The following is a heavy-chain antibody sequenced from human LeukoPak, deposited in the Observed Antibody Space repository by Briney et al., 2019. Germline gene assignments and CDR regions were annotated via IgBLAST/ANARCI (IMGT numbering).Heavy chain of an antibody. CDR2: INGSSSDT. D-gene: IGHD2-15*01. CDR3: ARRGTTYCTVDSCHPNWFDP. Sequence: GGSLRLSCAASGFTFSDYYITWIRQAPGRGLEWISYINGSSSDTKYADSVKGRFTISRDNAKNSLYLLMNSLRAGDTAVYYCARRGTTYCTVDSCHPNWFDPWGQGTLVTVSS. CDR1: GFTFSDYY. J-gene: IGHJ5*02. V-gene: IGHV3-11*03.